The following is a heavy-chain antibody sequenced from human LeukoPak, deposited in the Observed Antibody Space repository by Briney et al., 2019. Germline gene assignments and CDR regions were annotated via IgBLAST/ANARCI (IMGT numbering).Heavy chain of an antibody. J-gene: IGHJ6*02. CDR2: ISSSGSTI. V-gene: IGHV3-11*04. Sequence: GGSLRLSCAASGFTFSDYYMSWIRQAPGQGLEWVSYISSSGSTIYYAHSVKGRFTISRDNAKNSLYLQMNSLRAEDTAVYYCARDVIRTYYDFWSGPAPTYYYYGMDVWGQGTTVTVSS. D-gene: IGHD3-3*01. CDR1: GFTFSDYY. CDR3: ARDVIRTYYDFWSGPAPTYYYYGMDV.